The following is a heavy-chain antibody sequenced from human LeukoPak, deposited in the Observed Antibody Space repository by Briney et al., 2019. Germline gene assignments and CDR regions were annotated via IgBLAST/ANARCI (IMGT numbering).Heavy chain of an antibody. V-gene: IGHV3-21*01. CDR2: ISSSSSYI. D-gene: IGHD3-3*01. CDR3: ARDYDFWSGPLLGY. CDR1: GFTFSSYS. J-gene: IGHJ4*02. Sequence: PGGSLRLSCAASGFTFSSYSMNWVRQAPGKGLEWVSSISSSSSYIYYADPVKGRFTISRDNAKNSLYLQMNSLRAEDTAVYYCARDYDFWSGPLLGYWGQGTLVTVSS.